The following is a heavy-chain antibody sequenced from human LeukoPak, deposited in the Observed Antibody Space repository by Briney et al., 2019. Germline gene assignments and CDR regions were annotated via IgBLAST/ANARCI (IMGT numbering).Heavy chain of an antibody. D-gene: IGHD5-18*01. CDR2: IYYSGST. CDR1: GGSISSSSYY. CDR3: ARHGYSYGNSFDY. J-gene: IGHJ4*02. V-gene: IGHV4-39*01. Sequence: SETLSLTCTVSGGSISSSSYYWGWIRQPPGKGLEWIGSIYYSGSTYYNPSLKSRVTISVDTPKNQFSLKLSSVTAADTAVYYCARHGYSYGNSFDYWGQGTLVTVSS.